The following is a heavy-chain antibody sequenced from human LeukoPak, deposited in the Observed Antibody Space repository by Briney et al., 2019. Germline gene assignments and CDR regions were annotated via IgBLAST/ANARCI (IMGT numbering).Heavy chain of an antibody. CDR3: AKDNYGGVYAS. Sequence: GESLRLSCAASGFIFRNFGMSWIRQAPGKGLEWVSHISDVVAHTWYADSVKGRFIISRDNSNNRVFLQMNSLRPEDTALYYCAKDNYGGVYASWGQGTLVPVSS. D-gene: IGHD3-16*01. CDR2: ISDVVAHT. J-gene: IGHJ5*02. V-gene: IGHV3-23*01. CDR1: GFIFRNFG.